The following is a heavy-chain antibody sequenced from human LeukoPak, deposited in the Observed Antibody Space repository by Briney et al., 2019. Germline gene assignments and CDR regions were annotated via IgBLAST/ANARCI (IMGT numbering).Heavy chain of an antibody. D-gene: IGHD3-3*01. Sequence: GGSLRLSCAASGFTFSSYDMHWVRQATGKGLEWVSAIGTAGDTYYPGSVKGRFTISRENAKNSLYLQMNSLSAGDSAVYYCARGGDEWLYYFDYWGQGTLVTVSS. V-gene: IGHV3-13*01. CDR1: GFTFSSYD. CDR2: IGTAGDT. CDR3: ARGGDEWLYYFDY. J-gene: IGHJ4*02.